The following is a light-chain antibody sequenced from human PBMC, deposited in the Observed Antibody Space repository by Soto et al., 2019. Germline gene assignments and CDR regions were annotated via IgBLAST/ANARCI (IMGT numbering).Light chain of an antibody. Sequence: EIVMTQSPATLSVSPGEGATLSCRASQSISSNLAWYQQKPGQAPRLVIFDASTRATGIPDRFTGRGSGTEFTLTISSLQSEDFEIYYCQQYNNWPITFGQGTRLEI. CDR1: QSISSN. J-gene: IGKJ5*01. CDR3: QQYNNWPIT. V-gene: IGKV3-15*01. CDR2: DAS.